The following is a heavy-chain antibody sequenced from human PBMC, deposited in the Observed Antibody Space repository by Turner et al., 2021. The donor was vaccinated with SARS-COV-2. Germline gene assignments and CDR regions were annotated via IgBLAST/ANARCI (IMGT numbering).Heavy chain of an antibody. CDR3: ARSAGYCWDY. D-gene: IGHD3-16*01. CDR1: GFPFDNYW. V-gene: IGHV3-7*01. Sequence: EVQLLQSGGALVQPGGSLTLSCTASGFPFDNYWMNWVRQAPGKGLQWVANIKPDGTESFYLDAVKGRFIFSRANAELSLPLKMHDWTAYYSGTYFWARSAGYCWDYWGLGTLVIVSS. J-gene: IGHJ4*02. CDR2: IKPDGTES.